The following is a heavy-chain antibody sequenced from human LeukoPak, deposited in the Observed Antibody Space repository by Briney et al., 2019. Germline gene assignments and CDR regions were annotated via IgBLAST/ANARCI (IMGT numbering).Heavy chain of an antibody. Sequence: GGSLRLSCAASGFTFDDYAMNWVRHAPGKGLEWVSLISWDGGSTYYADSVKGRFTISRDNSKNFLYLKMNSMRAEATAFYYYAKESWYDYYMNCWGEGATVTVSS. CDR3: AKESWYDYYMNC. CDR1: GFTFDDYA. J-gene: IGHJ6*03. V-gene: IGHV3-43D*03. D-gene: IGHD3-16*02. CDR2: ISWDGGST.